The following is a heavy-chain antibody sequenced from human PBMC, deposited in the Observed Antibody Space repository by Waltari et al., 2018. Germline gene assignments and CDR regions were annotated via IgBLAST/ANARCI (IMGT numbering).Heavy chain of an antibody. J-gene: IGHJ3*02. Sequence: QVQLVESGGGVVQPGRSLRLSCAASGFTFSSYAMHWVRQAPGKGLEWVAVISYDGSNKYYADSVKGRFTISRDNAKNSLYLQMNSLRAEDTAVYYCARGWHAFDIWGQGTMVTVSS. V-gene: IGHV3-30-3*01. CDR3: ARGWHAFDI. CDR2: ISYDGSNK. CDR1: GFTFSSYA.